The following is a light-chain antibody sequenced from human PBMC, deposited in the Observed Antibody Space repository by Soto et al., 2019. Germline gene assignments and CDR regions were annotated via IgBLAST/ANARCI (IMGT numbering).Light chain of an antibody. Sequence: QSALTQPASVSGSPGQSITISCTGTSSDVGGYYYVSWYQHHPGKSPKLMIYEVSSRPSGVSNRFSGSKSGNTASLTISGLQTEDAADYYCSSDRSSNSWVFGGGTKLTVL. CDR2: EVS. CDR3: SSDRSSNSWV. V-gene: IGLV2-14*01. CDR1: SSDVGGYYY. J-gene: IGLJ3*02.